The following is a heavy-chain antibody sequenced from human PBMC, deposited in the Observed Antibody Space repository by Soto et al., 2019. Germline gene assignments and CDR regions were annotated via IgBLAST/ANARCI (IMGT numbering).Heavy chain of an antibody. CDR3: ARVIVVVIIADY. V-gene: IGHV4-30-4*01. Sequence: PSETLSLTCTVSGGSISSGDCYWSWIRQPPGKGLEWIGYIYYSGSTYYNPSLKSRVTISVDTSKNQFSLKLSSVTAADTAVYYCARVIVVVIIADYWGQGTLVTVSS. D-gene: IGHD3-22*01. J-gene: IGHJ4*02. CDR2: IYYSGST. CDR1: GGSISSGDCY.